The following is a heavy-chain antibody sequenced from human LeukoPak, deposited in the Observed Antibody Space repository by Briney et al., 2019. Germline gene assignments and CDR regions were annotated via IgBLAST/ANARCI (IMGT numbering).Heavy chain of an antibody. CDR2: IYTRGST. J-gene: IGHJ3*02. Sequence: PSETLSLTCTVSGGSISSYYWSWIRQPAGKGLEWIGRIYTRGSTIYKPSLKSRVTMSVDTSKNQFSLKLSSVTAADTAVYYCARDLYYYDSSGYYLGAFDIWGQGTMVTVSS. CDR3: ARDLYYYDSSGYYLGAFDI. D-gene: IGHD3-22*01. CDR1: GGSISSYY. V-gene: IGHV4-4*07.